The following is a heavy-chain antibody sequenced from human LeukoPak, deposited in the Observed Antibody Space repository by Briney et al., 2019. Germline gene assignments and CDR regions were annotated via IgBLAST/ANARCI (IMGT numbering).Heavy chain of an antibody. CDR1: GFTFSSYA. J-gene: IGHJ4*02. D-gene: IGHD3-22*01. Sequence: PGGSLRLSCAASGFTFSSYAMSWVRQAPGKGLEWVSLISGSGTSTYYADSVKGRFTISRDNSKNTLYLQTNSLRAEDTAVYYCAKRGRGYYEREHYFDYWGQGTLVTVSS. CDR3: AKRGRGYYEREHYFDY. V-gene: IGHV3-23*01. CDR2: ISGSGTST.